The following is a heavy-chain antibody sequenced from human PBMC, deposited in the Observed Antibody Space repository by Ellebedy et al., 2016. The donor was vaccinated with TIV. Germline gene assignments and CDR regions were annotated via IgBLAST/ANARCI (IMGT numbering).Heavy chain of an antibody. CDR2: ISYDGSNK. Sequence: GESLKISXAASGFTFSSYGMHWVRQAPGKGLEWVAVISYDGSNKYYADSVKGRFTISRDNSKNTLYLQMNSLRAEDTAVYYCAKDGAAAGSMAFDIWGQGTMVTVSS. CDR3: AKDGAAAGSMAFDI. CDR1: GFTFSSYG. J-gene: IGHJ3*02. D-gene: IGHD6-13*01. V-gene: IGHV3-30*18.